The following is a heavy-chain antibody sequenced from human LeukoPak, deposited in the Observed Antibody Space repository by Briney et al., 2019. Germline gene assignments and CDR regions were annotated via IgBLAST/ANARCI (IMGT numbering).Heavy chain of an antibody. CDR1: GFTVSSNY. CDR2: ISGSGGST. CDR3: AKGGTVTTLSDFDY. V-gene: IGHV3-23*01. D-gene: IGHD4-17*01. Sequence: GGSLRLSCAASGFTVSSNYMSWVRQAPGKGLEWVSAISGSGGSTYYADSVKGRFTISRDNSKNTLYLQMNSLRAEDTAVYYCAKGGTVTTLSDFDYWGQGTLVTVSS. J-gene: IGHJ4*02.